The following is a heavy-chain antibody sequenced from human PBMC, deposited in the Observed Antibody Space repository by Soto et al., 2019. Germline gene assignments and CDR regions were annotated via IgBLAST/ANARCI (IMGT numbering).Heavy chain of an antibody. V-gene: IGHV2-70*01. D-gene: IGHD3-10*01. Sequence: SGPTLVNPTQTLTLTCTFSGFSLSTSGMCVSWIRQPPGKALEWLALIDWDDDKYYSTSLKTRLTISKDTSKNQVVLTMTNMELVDTAPFYWARARVVGYGVYYYGMEVWGQGTTVTV. J-gene: IGHJ6*02. CDR1: GFSLSTSGMC. CDR2: IDWDDDK. CDR3: ARARVVGYGVYYYGMEV.